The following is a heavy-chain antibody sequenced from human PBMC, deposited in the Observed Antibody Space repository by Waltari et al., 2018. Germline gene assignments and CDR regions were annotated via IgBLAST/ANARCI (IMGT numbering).Heavy chain of an antibody. D-gene: IGHD1-7*01. V-gene: IGHV1-24*01. CDR2: FDPEDGET. CDR3: ATDLGLTGTTIALGY. J-gene: IGHJ4*02. Sequence: QVQLVQSGAEVKKPGASVKVSCKVSGYTLTELSMHWVRQAPGKGLEWMGGFDPEDGETIYTQKVQGRVTMTEDTSTDTAYMELSSLRSEDTAVYYCATDLGLTGTTIALGYWGQGTLVTVSS. CDR1: GYTLTELS.